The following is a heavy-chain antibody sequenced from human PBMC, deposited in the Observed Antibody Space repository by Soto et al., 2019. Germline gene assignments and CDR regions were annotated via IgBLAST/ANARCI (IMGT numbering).Heavy chain of an antibody. CDR1: GFTFTSSA. J-gene: IGHJ6*02. V-gene: IGHV1-58*01. CDR2: IVVGSGNT. CDR3: AAVGRTTVTTGYYYYGMDV. Sequence: QMQLVQSGPEVKKPGTSVKVSCKASGFTFTSSAVQWVRQARGQRLEWIGWIVVGSGNTNYAQKFQERVTITRDMSTSTAYMELSSLRSEDTAVYYCAAVGRTTVTTGYYYYGMDVWGQGTTVTVSS. D-gene: IGHD4-17*01.